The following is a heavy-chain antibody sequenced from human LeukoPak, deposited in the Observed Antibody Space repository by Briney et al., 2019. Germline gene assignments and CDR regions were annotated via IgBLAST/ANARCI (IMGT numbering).Heavy chain of an antibody. D-gene: IGHD2-2*02. CDR3: ARAVVPAAIGAAFDI. CDR1: GGSISSGGHY. J-gene: IGHJ3*02. V-gene: IGHV4-30-2*01. CDR2: IYHSGST. Sequence: SETLSLTCTVSGGSISSGGHYWSWIRQPPGKGLEWIGYIYHSGSTYYNPSLKSRVTISVDRSKNQFSLKLSSVTAADTAVYYCARAVVPAAIGAAFDIWGQGTMVTVSS.